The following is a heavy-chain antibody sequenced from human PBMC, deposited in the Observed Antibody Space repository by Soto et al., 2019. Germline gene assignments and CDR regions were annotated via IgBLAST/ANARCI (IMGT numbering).Heavy chain of an antibody. CDR3: ARASWENDY. V-gene: IGHV3-7*03. CDR2: IKQDGSEK. J-gene: IGHJ4*02. CDR1: GFTLSSYW. Sequence: GGSLRLSCAASGFTLSSYWMSWVRQAPGKGLEWVANIKQDGSEKYYVDSVKGRFTISRDNAKNSLYRQMNSLRAEDTAVYYCARASWENDYWGQGTLVTVSS. D-gene: IGHD1-26*01.